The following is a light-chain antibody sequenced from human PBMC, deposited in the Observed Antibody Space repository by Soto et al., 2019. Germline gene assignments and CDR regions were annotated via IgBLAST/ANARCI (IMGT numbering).Light chain of an antibody. CDR1: SPNIGRTY. Sequence: QSVLTQPPSASATPGQRVTISCSGSSPNIGRTYVYWYQQLPGTAPKLLIYRDSYRPSGVPDRFSASKSGTSASLAISGLQSEDEADYYCAAWDVSLSGVVFGGGTKVTVL. V-gene: IGLV1-47*01. CDR3: AAWDVSLSGVV. J-gene: IGLJ2*01. CDR2: RDS.